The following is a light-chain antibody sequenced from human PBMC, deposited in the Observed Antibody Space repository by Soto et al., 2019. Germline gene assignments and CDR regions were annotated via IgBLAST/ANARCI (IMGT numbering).Light chain of an antibody. CDR1: TSNVGDNA. CDR3: GAWDDSLKASV. Sequence: QSVLTQPPSASGTPGQTITISCSGSTSNVGDNALNWYQRVPGTAPKLVIYNSNQRPSGVPDRFSGSKSGTSGSLAISGLHSEDEADYYCGAWDDSLKASVFGGGTKVTVL. J-gene: IGLJ3*02. CDR2: NSN. V-gene: IGLV1-44*01.